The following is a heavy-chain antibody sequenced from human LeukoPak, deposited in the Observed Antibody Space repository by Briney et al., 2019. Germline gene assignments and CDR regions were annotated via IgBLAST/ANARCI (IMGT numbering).Heavy chain of an antibody. V-gene: IGHV3-74*01. Sequence: GGSLRLSCAASGFTFSSYWMHWVRQAPGKGLVWVSRINSDGSSTSCADSVKGRFTISRDNAKNTLYLQMNSLRAEDTAVYYCARGVKLWFGSHTYYFDYWGQGTLVTVSS. CDR2: INSDGSST. J-gene: IGHJ4*02. D-gene: IGHD3-10*01. CDR3: ARGVKLWFGSHTYYFDY. CDR1: GFTFSSYW.